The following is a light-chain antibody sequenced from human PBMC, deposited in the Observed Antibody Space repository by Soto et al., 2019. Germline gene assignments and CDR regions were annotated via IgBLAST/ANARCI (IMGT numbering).Light chain of an antibody. CDR1: SSNIGAGYE. Sequence: QSVLTQPPSVSEAPGQRVTISCTGSSSNIGAGYEAHWYQQVPGTAPKLLIYENNNRPSGVPDRFSGSKSGTLASLAITGLQAEDEAEYYCQSYDSSLSGYVFGTGTK. J-gene: IGLJ1*01. CDR2: ENN. CDR3: QSYDSSLSGYV. V-gene: IGLV1-40*01.